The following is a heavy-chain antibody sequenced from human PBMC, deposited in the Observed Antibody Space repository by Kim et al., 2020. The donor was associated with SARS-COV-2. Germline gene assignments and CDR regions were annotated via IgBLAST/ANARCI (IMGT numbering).Heavy chain of an antibody. J-gene: IGHJ4*02. CDR2: DGSNK. CDR3: AKVGPGY. V-gene: IGHV3-30*02. Sequence: DGSNKDYADSVKGRFTISRDNSKNTLYLQMNSLRAEDTAVYYCAKVGPGYWGQGTLVTVSS.